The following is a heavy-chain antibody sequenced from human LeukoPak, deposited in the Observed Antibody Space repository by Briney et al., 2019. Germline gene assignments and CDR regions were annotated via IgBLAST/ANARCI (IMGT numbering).Heavy chain of an antibody. D-gene: IGHD3-22*01. J-gene: IGHJ4*02. CDR3: AKDRSGALGSISMIVVVTSFDY. CDR1: GITFSTYG. CDR2: ISNDGINK. V-gene: IGHV3-30*18. Sequence: GGSLRLSCEASGITFSTYGMHWVRQAPGKGLEWLAVISNDGINKYYADSVKGRFTISRDDSKNTLYLQMNSLRAEDTAAYYCAKDRSGALGSISMIVVVTSFDYWGQGTLVTVSS.